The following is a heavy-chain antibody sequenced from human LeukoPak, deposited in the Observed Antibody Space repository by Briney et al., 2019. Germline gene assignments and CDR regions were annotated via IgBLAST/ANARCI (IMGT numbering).Heavy chain of an antibody. D-gene: IGHD1-1*01. CDR1: GFTVSSNY. J-gene: IGHJ5*02. Sequence: GGSLRLSCAASGFTVSSNYMSWVRQAPGKGLEWVSYISGSGTTIYYADSVKGRFTISRDNAKNSLYLQMNSLRAEDTAVYYCARLNNNWASWFDPWGQGTLVTVSS. CDR3: ARLNNNWASWFDP. V-gene: IGHV3-11*04. CDR2: ISGSGTTI.